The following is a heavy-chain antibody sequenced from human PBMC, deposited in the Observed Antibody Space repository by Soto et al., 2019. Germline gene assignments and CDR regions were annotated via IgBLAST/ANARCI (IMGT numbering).Heavy chain of an antibody. V-gene: IGHV1-2*02. CDR2: ISPHTGGT. CDR3: ARDHGSVGSAVDY. Sequence: ASVKVSCKASGYTFNRYYMHWVRQAPGPGLEWMGWISPHTGGTTYAQKFQGRVTMTRDTSVSTAFMELSRLGSDDTAVYYCARDHGSVGSAVDYWGQGTLVTVSS. D-gene: IGHD5-12*01. CDR1: GYTFNRYY. J-gene: IGHJ4*02.